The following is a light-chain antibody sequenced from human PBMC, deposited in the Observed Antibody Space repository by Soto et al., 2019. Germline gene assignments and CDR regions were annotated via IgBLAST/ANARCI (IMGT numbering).Light chain of an antibody. CDR1: QSISSSK. Sequence: EVVMTQSPSTLSVSPLESSTLSCRASQSISSSKLAWYQQNPGQAPRLLLYGVSNRATGVPARFSGSGSGTEFTLTISSLQSEDFAVYYCQQYDFWPRTFGQGTKVDIK. V-gene: IGKV3-15*01. CDR3: QQYDFWPRT. CDR2: GVS. J-gene: IGKJ1*01.